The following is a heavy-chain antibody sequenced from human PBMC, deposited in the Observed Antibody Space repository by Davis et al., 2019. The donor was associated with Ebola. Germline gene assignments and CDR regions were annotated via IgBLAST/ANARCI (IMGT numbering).Heavy chain of an antibody. CDR2: MNQDGSQI. Sequence: PGGSLRLSCVVSGFSFENSWMTWVRQAPGKGLEWVANMNQDGSQIYYLGSVKGRFTISRDNARGSFFLQMNSLRAEDTALYYCTKDSQGPYKYHIDVWGKGTTVTVSS. CDR1: GFSFENSW. D-gene: IGHD5-24*01. CDR3: TKDSQGPYKYHIDV. V-gene: IGHV3-7*03. J-gene: IGHJ6*03.